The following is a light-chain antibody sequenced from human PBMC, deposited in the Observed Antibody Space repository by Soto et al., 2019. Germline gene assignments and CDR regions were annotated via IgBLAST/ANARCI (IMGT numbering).Light chain of an antibody. CDR2: EGS. CDR3: CAYAGSGTNV. V-gene: IGLV2-23*01. CDR1: SSDVGSYNF. Sequence: QSVLTQPASVSGSPGQSITISCTGTSSDVGSYNFVSWYQQHPGKAPKLMIYEGSKRPSGVSNRFSGSKSGNTASLTISGLQAEDEADYYCCAYAGSGTNVFGTGTQLTVL. J-gene: IGLJ1*01.